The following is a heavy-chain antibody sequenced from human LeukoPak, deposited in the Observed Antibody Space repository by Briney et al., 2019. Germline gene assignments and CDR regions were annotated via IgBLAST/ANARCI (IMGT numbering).Heavy chain of an antibody. CDR3: ARDSISGVNDY. V-gene: IGHV4-34*01. CDR2: INHSGST. D-gene: IGHD3-10*01. CDR1: GGSFSGYY. J-gene: IGHJ4*02. Sequence: PSETLSLTCAVYGGSFSGYYWSWIRQPPGKGLEWIGEINHSGSTNYNPSLKSRVTISVDTSKNQFSLKLSSVTAADTAVYYCARDSISGVNDYWGQGTLVTVSS.